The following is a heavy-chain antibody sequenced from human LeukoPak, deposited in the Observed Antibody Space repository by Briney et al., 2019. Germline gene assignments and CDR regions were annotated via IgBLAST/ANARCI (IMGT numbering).Heavy chain of an antibody. CDR1: AFTFSDYS. CDR3: ARDRIKGGSYYFDY. V-gene: IGHV3-48*01. Sequence: GGSLRLSCAASAFTFSDYSMNWVRQAPGKGLEWVSYISGRSSTIYYADSVKGRFTISRDNAKNSMYLQMNSLRAEDTAVYYCARDRIKGGSYYFDYWGQGTLVTVSS. CDR2: ISGRSSTI. D-gene: IGHD1-26*01. J-gene: IGHJ4*02.